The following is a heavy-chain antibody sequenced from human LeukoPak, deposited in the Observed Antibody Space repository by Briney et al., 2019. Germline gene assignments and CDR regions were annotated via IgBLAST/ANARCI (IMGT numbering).Heavy chain of an antibody. CDR3: VKDAFLGYCSSTSCGPLDY. V-gene: IGHV3-64D*06. CDR2: ISSNGGST. D-gene: IGHD2-2*01. Sequence: GGSLRLSWSAAGFTFSSYAMHWVRQAPGKGLEYVSAISSNGGSTYYADSVKGRFTISRDNSKNTLYPQMSSLRAEDTAVYYCVKDAFLGYCSSTSCGPLDYWGQGTLVTVSS. J-gene: IGHJ4*02. CDR1: GFTFSSYA.